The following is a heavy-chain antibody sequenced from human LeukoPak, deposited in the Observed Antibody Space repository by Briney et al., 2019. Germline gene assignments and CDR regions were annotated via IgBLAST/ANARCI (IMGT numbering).Heavy chain of an antibody. Sequence: SGGSLRLSCAASGFTFSSYSMNWVRQAPGKGLEWVSYISSSSSTIYYADPVKGRFTISRDNAKNSQYLQLNSLKAEDTAVYYCAREPGYYDRAPGAFDIWGQGKMVTVSS. J-gene: IGHJ3*02. CDR2: ISSSSSTI. V-gene: IGHV3-48*01. CDR3: AREPGYYDRAPGAFDI. D-gene: IGHD3-22*01. CDR1: GFTFSSYS.